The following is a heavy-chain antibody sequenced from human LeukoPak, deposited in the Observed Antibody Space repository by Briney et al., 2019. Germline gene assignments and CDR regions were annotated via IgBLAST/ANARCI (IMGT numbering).Heavy chain of an antibody. CDR2: IYTSGST. V-gene: IGHV4-4*07. J-gene: IGHJ4*02. Sequence: PSETLSLTCTVSGGSLWSFYWSWVRQPAGKGLEWIGRIYTSGSTNYNPSLKSRVTISVDTSKNQFSLKLSSVTAADTAVYYCAGNYYGSGSYYSEDRYWGQGTLVTVSS. CDR3: AGNYYGSGSYYSEDRY. CDR1: GGSLWSFY. D-gene: IGHD3-10*01.